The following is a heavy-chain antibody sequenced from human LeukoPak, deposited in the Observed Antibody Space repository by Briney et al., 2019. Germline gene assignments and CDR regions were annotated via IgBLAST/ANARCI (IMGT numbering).Heavy chain of an antibody. D-gene: IGHD1-1*01. CDR3: AKAGTTGPTYFDL. Sequence: GGSLRLSCAASGFTFSSYAMSWVRQAPGKGLEWVSSISGSAAYTYYPDSVKGRFTVSRDNSRNTLYLLVNRLIAEDTAVYFCAKAGTTGPTYFDLWGQGTLVTVSS. CDR1: GFTFSSYA. J-gene: IGHJ4*02. V-gene: IGHV3-23*01. CDR2: ISGSAAYT.